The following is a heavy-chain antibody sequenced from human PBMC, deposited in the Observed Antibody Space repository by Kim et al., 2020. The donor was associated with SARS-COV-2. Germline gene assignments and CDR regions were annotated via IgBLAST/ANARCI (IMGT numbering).Heavy chain of an antibody. J-gene: IGHJ4*02. D-gene: IGHD6-13*01. Sequence: DDAAPVKGRFTISRDDSKNTLYLQMNSLKTEDTAVYYCTTGPPTYSRVDYWGQGTLVTVSS. CDR3: TTGPPTYSRVDY. V-gene: IGHV3-15*01.